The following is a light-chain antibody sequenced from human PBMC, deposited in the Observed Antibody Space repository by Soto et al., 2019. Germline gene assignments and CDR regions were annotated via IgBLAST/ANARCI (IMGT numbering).Light chain of an antibody. CDR1: HDIRNY. V-gene: IGKV1-33*01. Sequence: DIQMTQSPSSLSASVGDSVTITCQASHDIRNYLNWYQQKPGQAPKLLIHDASRLQTGFPSRFSGSGSGTDFTLTISSLQPEDFATYYCQQANSFPITFGQGTRLEIK. CDR3: QQANSFPIT. J-gene: IGKJ5*01. CDR2: DAS.